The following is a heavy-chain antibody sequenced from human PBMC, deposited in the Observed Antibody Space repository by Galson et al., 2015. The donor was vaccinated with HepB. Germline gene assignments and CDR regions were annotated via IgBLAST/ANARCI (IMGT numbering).Heavy chain of an antibody. CDR2: IWYDGSNK. J-gene: IGHJ6*02. V-gene: IGHV3-33*01. CDR1: GFTFSSYG. D-gene: IGHD6-13*01. CDR3: ARASSRIAAAAMNYYYGMDV. Sequence: SLRLSCAASGFTFSSYGMHWVRQAPGKGLEWVAVIWYDGSNKYYADSVKGRFTISRDNSKNTLYLQMNSLRAEDTAVYYCARASSRIAAAAMNYYYGMDVWGQGTTVTVSS.